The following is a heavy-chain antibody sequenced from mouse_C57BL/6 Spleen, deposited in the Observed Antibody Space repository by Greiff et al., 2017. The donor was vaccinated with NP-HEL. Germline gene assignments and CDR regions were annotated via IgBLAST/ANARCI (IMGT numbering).Heavy chain of an antibody. CDR2: IYPGDGDT. Sequence: VKLQQSGAELVKPGASVKISCKASGYAFSSYWMNWVKQRPGKGLEWIGQIYPGDGDTNYNGKFKGKATLTADKSSSTAYMQLSSLTSEDSAVYFCANRGYDYDEDYFDYWGQGTTLTVSS. CDR1: GYAFSSYW. D-gene: IGHD2-4*01. V-gene: IGHV1-80*01. CDR3: ANRGYDYDEDYFDY. J-gene: IGHJ2*01.